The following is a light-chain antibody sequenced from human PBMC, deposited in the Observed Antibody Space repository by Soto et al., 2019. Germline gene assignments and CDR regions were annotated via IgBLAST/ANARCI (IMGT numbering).Light chain of an antibody. CDR1: QSIGNY. V-gene: IGKV1-39*01. CDR2: STS. CDR3: QQSYSAPA. J-gene: IGKJ5*01. Sequence: DIQMTQSPSSLSASVGDRVTITFRSSQSIGNYLNWYQQRPGKAPKLLIYSTSSLQTGVPSRFSGNGSGTDFTLTIRSLQPEDIATYYCQQSYSAPAFGQGTRLEIK.